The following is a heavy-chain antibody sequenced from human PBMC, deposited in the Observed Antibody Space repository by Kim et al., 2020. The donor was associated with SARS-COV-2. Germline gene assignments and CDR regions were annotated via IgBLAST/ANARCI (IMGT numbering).Heavy chain of an antibody. CDR1: GFTFTTYG. CDR2: TSGSGRSS. Sequence: GGSLRLSCAASGFTFTTYGMSWVRQAPGKGLEWVATTSGSGRSSYYADSVRGRFSISRDNSKDTLDLRLNSLSAEDTAVYFCAKGSGWDRGDSGRFDFWGQGALVTVSS. CDR3: AKGSGWDRGDSGRFDF. J-gene: IGHJ4*02. D-gene: IGHD2-21*02. V-gene: IGHV3-23*01.